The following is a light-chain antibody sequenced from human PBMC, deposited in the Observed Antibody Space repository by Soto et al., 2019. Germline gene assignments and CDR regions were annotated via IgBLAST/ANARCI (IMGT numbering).Light chain of an antibody. V-gene: IGKV1-5*01. J-gene: IGKJ2*01. CDR3: QQYRSYPYT. Sequence: DIQMTQSPSTLSAFVGDRVTLTCRASQSISNCLAWSQQKPGKAPKLLIYDASSLESGVPSRFSGSGSGTEFTLTISSLQPDDFATYYCQQYRSYPYTFVQGTQLEIK. CDR2: DAS. CDR1: QSISNC.